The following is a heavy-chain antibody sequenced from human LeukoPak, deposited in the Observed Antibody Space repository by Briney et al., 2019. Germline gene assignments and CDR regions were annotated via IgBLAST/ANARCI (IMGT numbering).Heavy chain of an antibody. CDR2: ISGSGGST. Sequence: GGSLRLSCAASGFTFSSYGMSWVRQAPGKGLEWVSAISGSGGSTYYADSVKGRFTISRDNAKNSLYLQINSLRPEDTALYYCAKVGAVANYFDYWGQGTLVTVSS. V-gene: IGHV3-23*01. CDR1: GFTFSSYG. J-gene: IGHJ4*02. D-gene: IGHD6-19*01. CDR3: AKVGAVANYFDY.